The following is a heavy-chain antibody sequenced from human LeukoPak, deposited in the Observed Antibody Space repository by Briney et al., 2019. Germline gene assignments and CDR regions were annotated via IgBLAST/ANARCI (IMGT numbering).Heavy chain of an antibody. J-gene: IGHJ4*02. CDR3: ARYEKGRRIAVAGTGNYFDY. Sequence: SETLSLTCTVSGGSISSSSYYWGWIRQPPGKGLEWIGSIYYSGSTYYNPSLKSRVTISVDTSKNQFSLKLSSVTAADTAVYYCARYEKGRRIAVAGTGNYFDYWGQGTLVTVSS. CDR2: IYYSGST. CDR1: GGSISSSSYY. V-gene: IGHV4-39*07. D-gene: IGHD6-19*01.